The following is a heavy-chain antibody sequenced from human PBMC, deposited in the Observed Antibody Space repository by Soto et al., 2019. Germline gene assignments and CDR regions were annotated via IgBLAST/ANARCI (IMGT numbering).Heavy chain of an antibody. D-gene: IGHD3-10*01. CDR1: GFLFNSYG. V-gene: IGHV3-21*01. CDR3: TRDRSPCMVFPDFAF. J-gene: IGHJ4*02. Sequence: EVQLVESGGGLAKPGGSLRLSCAASGFLFNSYGMNWVRLSPGSGLEWISSISSTSTYIEYADSVKGRFIISRDNAENSLFLQMNSLRAEDTAVYYCTRDRSPCMVFPDFAFWGQGALVTVSS. CDR2: ISSTSTYI.